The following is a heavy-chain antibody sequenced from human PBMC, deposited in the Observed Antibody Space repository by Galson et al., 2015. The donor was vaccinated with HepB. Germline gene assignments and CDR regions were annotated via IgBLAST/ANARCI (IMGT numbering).Heavy chain of an antibody. CDR2: IGDSGGDT. V-gene: IGHV3-23*01. D-gene: IGHD2-2*01. Sequence: SLRLSCAASGFTFSSYAMSWVRQAPGKGLEWVSGIGDSGGDTYYADSVKGRFTISRDNSKNTLYLQMNSLRAEDTAVYYCARDQGCSSTSCHYYYYGMDVWGQGTTVTVSS. CDR3: ARDQGCSSTSCHYYYYGMDV. CDR1: GFTFSSYA. J-gene: IGHJ6*02.